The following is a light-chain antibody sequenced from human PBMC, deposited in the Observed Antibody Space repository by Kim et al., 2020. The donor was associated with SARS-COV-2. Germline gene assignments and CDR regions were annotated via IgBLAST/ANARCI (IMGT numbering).Light chain of an antibody. CDR2: GAS. CDR1: QSVSSSY. CDR3: RQLSSSPLT. Sequence: EIVLTQSPATLSLSPGERATLSCRASQSVSSSYSAWHQQKPGQAPRLLICGASSRATGIPDRFSGSGSGTDFILTISRRAPENFVVYYGRQLSSSPLTFGGRTKVEIK. J-gene: IGKJ4*01. V-gene: IGKV3-20*01.